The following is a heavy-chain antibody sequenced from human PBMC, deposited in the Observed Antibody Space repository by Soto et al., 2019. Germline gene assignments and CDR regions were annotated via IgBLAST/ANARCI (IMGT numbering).Heavy chain of an antibody. J-gene: IGHJ4*02. V-gene: IGHV1-18*01. CDR3: ARDLYSSGWYGSRGPSFDY. CDR2: ISAYNGNT. D-gene: IGHD6-19*01. Sequence: QVQLVQSGAEVKKPGSSVKVSCKASGGTFSSYAISWVRQAPGQGLEWMGGISAYNGNTNYAQKLQGRVTMTTDTSTSTAYMELRSLRSDDTAVYYCARDLYSSGWYGSRGPSFDYWGQGTLVTVSS. CDR1: GGTFSSYA.